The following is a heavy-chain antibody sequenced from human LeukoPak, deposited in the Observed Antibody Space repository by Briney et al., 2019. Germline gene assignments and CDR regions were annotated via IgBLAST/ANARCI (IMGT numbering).Heavy chain of an antibody. D-gene: IGHD1-20*01. CDR2: IYYSGST. CDR1: GGSISSSSYY. CDR3: ARALIYNWYFDY. Sequence: SETLSLTCTVSGGSISSSSYYWGWIRQPPGKGLEWIGSIYYSGSTCYNPSLKSRVTISVDTSKNQFSLKLSSVTAADTAVYYYARALIYNWYFDYWGQGTLVTVSS. J-gene: IGHJ4*02. V-gene: IGHV4-39*07.